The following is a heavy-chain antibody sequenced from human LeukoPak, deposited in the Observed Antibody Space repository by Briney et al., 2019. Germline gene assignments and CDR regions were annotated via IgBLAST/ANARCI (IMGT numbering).Heavy chain of an antibody. CDR3: ATRGLGYKYMDG. D-gene: IGHD3-16*01. J-gene: IGHJ6*03. Sequence: PGGSLRLSCAASGFTFSNYAMSWVRQAPGKGLEWISGITSNGDSTYYVDSVKGRFTISRDNPKNTLFLQMNSLRAEDTAVYYCATRGLGYKYMDGWGKGTTVTVSS. CDR2: ITSNGDST. V-gene: IGHV3-23*01. CDR1: GFTFSNYA.